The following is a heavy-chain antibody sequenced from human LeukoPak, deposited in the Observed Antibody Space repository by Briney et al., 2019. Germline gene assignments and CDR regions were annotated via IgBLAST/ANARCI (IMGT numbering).Heavy chain of an antibody. CDR2: ISPNSGGT. CDR1: GYTFSDYY. J-gene: IGHJ4*02. CDR3: ARCGGGNSH. V-gene: IGHV1-2*02. D-gene: IGHD4-23*01. Sequence: ASVKVSCMASGYTFSDYYMHWVRQAPGQGLEWMGWISPNSGGTDYAQKFQVRVTMTRETSISTAYMELSSLRSDDTAVYYCARCGGGNSHWGQGTLVTVSS.